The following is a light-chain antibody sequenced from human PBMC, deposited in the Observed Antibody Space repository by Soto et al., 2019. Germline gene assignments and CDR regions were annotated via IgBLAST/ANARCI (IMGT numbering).Light chain of an antibody. CDR3: LQSYRTPRT. J-gene: IGKJ1*01. V-gene: IGKV1-39*01. CDR2: AAS. CDR1: QSISYY. Sequence: DIQMTQSPSSLSASLGDRVTITCRASQSISYYFNWYQQKPGKAPKLLMYAASSLQSGVPSRFSGSGSGTDFALLISRLQPEDFATYFCLQSYRTPRTFGQGTKVEIK.